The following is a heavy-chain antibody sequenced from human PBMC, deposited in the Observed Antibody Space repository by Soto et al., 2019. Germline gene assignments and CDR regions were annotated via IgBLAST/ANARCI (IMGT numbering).Heavy chain of an antibody. J-gene: IGHJ6*02. CDR1: GFTFSSYA. CDR2: ISGSGGST. CDR3: AKDGGYSYGYSPRYYYGMDV. D-gene: IGHD5-18*01. V-gene: IGHV3-23*01. Sequence: EVQLLESGGGLVQPGGSLRLSCAASGFTFSSYAMSWVRQAPGKGLEWVSAISGSGGSTYYADSVKGRFTISRDNSKNTLYLQMNSLRAEDTAVYYCAKDGGYSYGYSPRYYYGMDVWGQGTTGTVSS.